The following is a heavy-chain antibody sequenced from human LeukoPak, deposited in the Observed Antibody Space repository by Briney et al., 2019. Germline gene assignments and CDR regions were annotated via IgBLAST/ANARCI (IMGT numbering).Heavy chain of an antibody. V-gene: IGHV4-30-4*01. Sequence: SETLSLTCTVSGGSISSGDYYWSWIRQPPGKGLEWIGYIYYSGSTYYNPSLKSRVTISVDTSKNQFSLKLSSVTAADTAVYYCARGSEGRFLEWLAGDIWGQGTMVTDSS. CDR1: GGSISSGDYY. J-gene: IGHJ3*02. CDR2: IYYSGST. D-gene: IGHD3-3*01. CDR3: ARGSEGRFLEWLAGDI.